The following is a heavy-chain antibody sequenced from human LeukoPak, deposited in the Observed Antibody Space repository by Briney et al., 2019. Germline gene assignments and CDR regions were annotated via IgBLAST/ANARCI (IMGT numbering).Heavy chain of an antibody. CDR3: ARVGGSYYFDY. Sequence: GGSLRLSCAASGFTFSSYWMSWVRQAPGKGLEWVANIKQDGSEKYYVDSVKGRFTISRDNAKNSLYLQMNSLRAEDRAVYYCARVGGSYYFDYWGQGTLVTVSS. V-gene: IGHV3-7*01. CDR2: IKQDGSEK. J-gene: IGHJ4*02. CDR1: GFTFSSYW. D-gene: IGHD1-26*01.